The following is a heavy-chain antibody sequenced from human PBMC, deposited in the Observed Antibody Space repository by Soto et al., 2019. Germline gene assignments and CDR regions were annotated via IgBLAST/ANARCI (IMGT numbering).Heavy chain of an antibody. CDR2: INPNSGGT. D-gene: IGHD3-10*01. J-gene: IGHJ3*02. V-gene: IGHV1-2*02. Sequence: GASVKVSCKASGYTFTGYYIHWVRQAPGQGLEGMGWINPNSGGTNYAQNSQGRVIMTTDTSISTVHMELSRLRSDDTAVYYCARDSRYGSGSYDDFDTWGQGTMVTVSS. CDR1: GYTFTGYY. CDR3: ARDSRYGSGSYDDFDT.